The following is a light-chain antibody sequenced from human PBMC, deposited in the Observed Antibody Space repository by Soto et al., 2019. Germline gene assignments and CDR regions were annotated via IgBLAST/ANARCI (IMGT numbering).Light chain of an antibody. V-gene: IGKV3-15*01. CDR2: GAS. CDR1: QSVRDN. J-gene: IGKJ3*01. Sequence: EVVMTQSPATLSVSPGERVTLSCRASQSVRDNLAWYQQKPGQPPRLLIYGASTRATGLPARFSGSGSGTEFTLTISSLQSEDFAVYYCQQYNNWPLTFDPGTKVDL. CDR3: QQYNNWPLT.